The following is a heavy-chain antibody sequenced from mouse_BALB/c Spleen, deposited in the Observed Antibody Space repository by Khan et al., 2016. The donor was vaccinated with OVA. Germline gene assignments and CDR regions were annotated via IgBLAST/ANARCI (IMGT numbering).Heavy chain of an antibody. J-gene: IGHJ2*01. D-gene: IGHD1-1*01. CDR2: ISYSGRT. V-gene: IGHV3-2*02. CDR1: GYSITSDYA. Sequence: EVQLQESGPGLVKPSQSLSLTCTVTGYSITSDYAWNWIRQFPGNKLEWMGYISYSGRTSYNPSLKSRISITRDTSKTQFFLQLNSVTTEDTATXYCARSVTITTVVATDFDYWGQGTTLTVSS. CDR3: ARSVTITTVVATDFDY.